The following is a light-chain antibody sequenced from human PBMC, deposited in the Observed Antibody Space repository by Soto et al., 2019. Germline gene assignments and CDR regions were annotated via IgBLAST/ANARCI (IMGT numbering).Light chain of an antibody. Sequence: EIVLTQSPATLSLSPGERATLSCRASQSVSSYLAWYQQKPGQAPRLLIYEASNRATGIPARFSGSGSGTDFTLTISSLEPEDFAVYSCQQRSDWPYTFGQGTKLEI. CDR1: QSVSSY. V-gene: IGKV3-11*01. J-gene: IGKJ2*01. CDR3: QQRSDWPYT. CDR2: EAS.